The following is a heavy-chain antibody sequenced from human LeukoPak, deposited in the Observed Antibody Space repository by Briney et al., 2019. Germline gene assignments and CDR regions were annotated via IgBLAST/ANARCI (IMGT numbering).Heavy chain of an antibody. D-gene: IGHD3-22*01. J-gene: IGHJ3*02. Sequence: GSLRLSCAASGFTFSSYAMSWVRQAPGKVLEWVSAISGSGGSTYYADSVKGRFTISRDNSKNTLYLQMNSLRAEDTAVYYCASTINSSGYYPDAFDIWGQGTMVTVSS. CDR1: GFTFSSYA. CDR2: ISGSGGST. CDR3: ASTINSSGYYPDAFDI. V-gene: IGHV3-23*01.